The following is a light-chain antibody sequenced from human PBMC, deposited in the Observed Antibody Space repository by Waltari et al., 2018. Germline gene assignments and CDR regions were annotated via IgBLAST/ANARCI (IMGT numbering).Light chain of an antibody. V-gene: IGLV2-14*03. CDR1: SSALGAYNY. J-gene: IGLJ2*01. Sequence: QSALPQPASVSGSPGQSITISCTATSSALGAYNYVSWYQQHPGKAPKLMIFDVSNRPSGVSNRFSGSKSGNTAALTISGLKAEDEADYYCSSYISSSTLELFGGGTSLTVL. CDR3: SSYISSSTLEL. CDR2: DVS.